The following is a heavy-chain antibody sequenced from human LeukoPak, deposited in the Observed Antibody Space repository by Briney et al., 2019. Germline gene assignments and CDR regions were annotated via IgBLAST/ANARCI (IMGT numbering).Heavy chain of an antibody. CDR3: AKDSWAGPKPGGAADY. Sequence: GGSLRLSCAASGFTFSSYGMHWVRQAPGKGLEWVAVISYDGSNKYYADSVKGRFTISRDNSKNTLYLQMNSLRAEDTAEYYCAKDSWAGPKPGGAADYWGQGTLVTVSS. V-gene: IGHV3-30*18. D-gene: IGHD6-19*01. J-gene: IGHJ4*02. CDR1: GFTFSSYG. CDR2: ISYDGSNK.